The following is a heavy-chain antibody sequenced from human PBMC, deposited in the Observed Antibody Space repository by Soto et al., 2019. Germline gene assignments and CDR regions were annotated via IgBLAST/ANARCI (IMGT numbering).Heavy chain of an antibody. CDR1: GYTFPGNY. D-gene: IGHD2-2*01. CDR2: INPTSGGT. J-gene: IGHJ4*02. Sequence: GASVKVSCKASGYTFPGNYMHWVRQAPGQGLEWMALINPTSGGTNYAQKLQGRVTMTWDTSISTAYMELSRLRSDDTAIYYCARGYCSSSGCSHYFDYWGQGTLVTVSS. CDR3: ARGYCSSSGCSHYFDY. V-gene: IGHV1-2*02.